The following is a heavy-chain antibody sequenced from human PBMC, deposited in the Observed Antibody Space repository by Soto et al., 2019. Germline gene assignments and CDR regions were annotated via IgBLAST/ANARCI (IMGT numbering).Heavy chain of an antibody. CDR3: AAELGFRKLSVV. CDR2: IIPLFGTT. Sequence: QVQVVQSGVEVRRPGSSVKVSCKASGDTFKNCVISWVRQAPGQGLEWMGGIIPLFGTTDFAQRFQGRLTITTDESTTTAYMDLSRLRSEDTATYYCAAELGFRKLSVVWGQGTTVIVSS. V-gene: IGHV1-69*01. D-gene: IGHD7-27*01. CDR1: GDTFKNCV. J-gene: IGHJ6*02.